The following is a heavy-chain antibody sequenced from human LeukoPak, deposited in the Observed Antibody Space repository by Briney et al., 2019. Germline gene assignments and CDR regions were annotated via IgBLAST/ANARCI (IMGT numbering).Heavy chain of an antibody. V-gene: IGHV1-2*06. CDR3: ARVAGDEFGF. CDR1: GYTFTAYY. Sequence: ASVKVSCKASGYTFTAYYMHWVRQAPGQGLEWMGRINPNSGDTNYAQKFQGRVTMTRDSSINTAYMELSRLRSDDTAVYYWARVAGDEFGFWGQRTVASVSS. D-gene: IGHD2-15*01. CDR2: INPNSGDT. J-gene: IGHJ4*02.